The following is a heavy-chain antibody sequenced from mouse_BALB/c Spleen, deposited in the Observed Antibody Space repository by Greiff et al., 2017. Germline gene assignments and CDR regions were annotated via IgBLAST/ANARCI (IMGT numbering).Heavy chain of an antibody. J-gene: IGHJ2*01. V-gene: IGHV5-6*01. CDR2: ISSGGSYT. CDR1: GFTFSSYG. D-gene: IGHD1-1*01. CDR3: ASIITTVVGDYFDY. Sequence: EVQLVESGGDLVKPGGSLKLSCAASGFTFSSYGMSWVRQTPDKRLEWVATISSGGSYTYYPDSVKGRFTISRDNAKNTLYLQMSSLKSEDTAMYYCASIITTVVGDYFDYWGQGTTLTVSS.